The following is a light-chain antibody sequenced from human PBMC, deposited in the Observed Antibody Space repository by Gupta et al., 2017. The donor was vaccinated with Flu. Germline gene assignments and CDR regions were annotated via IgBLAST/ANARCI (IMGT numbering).Light chain of an antibody. Sequence: GTLSLSPGERTTLSCRASQRISSSFVAWYQKQPGQAPRLLIDATSSRAPGIPDRGSGSGSGTVCTLTIGRLEPEDVAVYYCQNYGWAPMTFGQGTKLEI. V-gene: IGKV3-20*01. CDR2: ATS. CDR3: QNYGWAPMT. CDR1: QRISSSF. J-gene: IGKJ2*01.